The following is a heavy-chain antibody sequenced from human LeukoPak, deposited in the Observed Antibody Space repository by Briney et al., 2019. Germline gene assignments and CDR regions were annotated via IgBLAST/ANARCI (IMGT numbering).Heavy chain of an antibody. V-gene: IGHV3-15*07. J-gene: IGHJ4*02. CDR1: GFSFSNAW. D-gene: IGHD3-10*01. CDR2: IKTKTDGGTT. CDR3: TTKYYGSGNFDY. Sequence: GGSLRLSCAVSGFSFSNAWMNWVRQAPGKGLEWVGRIKTKTDGGTTDYAAPVKGRFTISRDDSKNTLYLQMNSLKTEDTAVYYCTTKYYGSGNFDYWGQGTLVTVSS.